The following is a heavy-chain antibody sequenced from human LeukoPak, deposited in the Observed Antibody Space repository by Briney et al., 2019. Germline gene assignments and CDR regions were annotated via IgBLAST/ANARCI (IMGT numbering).Heavy chain of an antibody. CDR1: GGSISGYS. CDR3: AAGAIGYTYGHGTLAGY. Sequence: SETLSLTCTVSGGSISGYSWSWIRQPPGKGLEWIGYIFYNGNTNYNPSLKSRVTISVDTSKNQISLNLISVTAADTAVYYCAAGAIGYTYGHGTLAGYWGQGTLVTVSS. J-gene: IGHJ4*02. CDR2: IFYNGNT. V-gene: IGHV4-59*08. D-gene: IGHD5-18*01.